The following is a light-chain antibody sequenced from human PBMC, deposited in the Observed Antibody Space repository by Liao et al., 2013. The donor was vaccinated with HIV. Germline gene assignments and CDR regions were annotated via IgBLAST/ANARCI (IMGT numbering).Light chain of an antibody. Sequence: SYDLTQPPSVSVSPGQAASITCSGDNLGDKYASWYQQRPGQSPVLVIYQDSKRPSGIPGRFSGSNSGNTATLTISETQALDEGDYYCQTWDTNSWVFGGGTKLTVL. J-gene: IGLJ3*02. CDR2: QDS. CDR1: NLGDKY. V-gene: IGLV3-1*01. CDR3: QTWDTNSWV.